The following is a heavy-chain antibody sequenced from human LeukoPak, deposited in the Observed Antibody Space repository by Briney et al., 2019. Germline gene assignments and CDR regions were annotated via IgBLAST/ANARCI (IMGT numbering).Heavy chain of an antibody. CDR1: GGSISSGGYY. D-gene: IGHD2-2*01. J-gene: IGHJ4*02. CDR2: IYHSGST. V-gene: IGHV4-30-2*01. Sequence: SETLSLTCTVSGGSISSGGYYWSWIRQPPGKGLEWIGYIYHSGSTYYNPSLKSRVTISVDRSKNQFSLKLSSVTAADTAVYYCARRSRRCIDTSCFYYFDYWGQGTLVTVSS. CDR3: ARRSRRCIDTSCFYYFDY.